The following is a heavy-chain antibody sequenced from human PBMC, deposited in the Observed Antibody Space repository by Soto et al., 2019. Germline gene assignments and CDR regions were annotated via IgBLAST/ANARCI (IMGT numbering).Heavy chain of an antibody. J-gene: IGHJ5*02. CDR3: ATTGEQPSHIFDH. D-gene: IGHD3-16*01. V-gene: IGHV4-31*03. CDR2: IYYSGST. Sequence: SETLSLTCTVSGGSISSGGYYWSWIRQHPGKGLEWIGYIYYSGSTYYNPSLKSRVTISVDTSKNQFSLKLSSVTAADTAVYYCATTGEQPSHIFDHWGQGTLVTVSS. CDR1: GGSISSGGYY.